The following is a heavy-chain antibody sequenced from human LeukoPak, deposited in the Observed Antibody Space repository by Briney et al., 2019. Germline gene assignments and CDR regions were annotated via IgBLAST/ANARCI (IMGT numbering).Heavy chain of an antibody. Sequence: GGSLRLSCAASGFTFSSYGMPWVRQAPGKGLEWVAVISYDGSNKYYADSVKGRFTISRDNSKNTLYLQMNSLRAEDTAVYYCARDSEPSHYDYWGQGTLVTVSS. V-gene: IGHV3-30*03. D-gene: IGHD1-14*01. CDR1: GFTFSSYG. CDR3: ARDSEPSHYDY. J-gene: IGHJ4*02. CDR2: ISYDGSNK.